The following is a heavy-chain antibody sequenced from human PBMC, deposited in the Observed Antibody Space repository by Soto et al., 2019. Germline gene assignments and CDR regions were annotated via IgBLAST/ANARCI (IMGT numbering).Heavy chain of an antibody. J-gene: IGHJ4*02. Sequence: QVQLQESGPGLVKPSETLSLTCTVSGGSISGYYWTWIRQPPGKGLEWIAFISYSGGTNYNPSLKSRFTISLDTSKNHFSLRLTSVTAADTAVYYCARLSDYSVPDSWGQGTLVTVSS. CDR3: ARLSDYSVPDS. D-gene: IGHD4-17*01. CDR2: ISYSGGT. CDR1: GGSISGYY. V-gene: IGHV4-59*01.